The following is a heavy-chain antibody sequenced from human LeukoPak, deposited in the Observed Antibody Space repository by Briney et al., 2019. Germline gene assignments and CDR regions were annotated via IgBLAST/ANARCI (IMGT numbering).Heavy chain of an antibody. V-gene: IGHV5-51*01. D-gene: IGHD2-2*02. J-gene: IGHJ3*02. CDR2: LFPGDSDT. CDR3: ARRFCGASTCYKEAFDI. CDR1: GYSFSNYW. Sequence: GESLKISCGVSGYSFSNYWDARVRQMPGKGPGWGGGLFPGDSDTRYSPPFQGQVTFSVDKSISAAYLQWSSMKASDTAIYYCARRFCGASTCYKEAFDIWGQGTMVTASS.